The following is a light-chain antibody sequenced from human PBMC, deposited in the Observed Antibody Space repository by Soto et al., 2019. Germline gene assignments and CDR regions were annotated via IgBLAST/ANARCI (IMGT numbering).Light chain of an antibody. CDR1: QSVTSRY. CDR3: QQYGSSGGIT. CDR2: AAS. J-gene: IGKJ5*01. Sequence: EIVMTQSPATLSVSTGERATLSCRAIQSVTSRYLAWYQQKPGQAPRLLIYAASSRATGIPDRFSGSGSGTDFTLTITRLEPEDSAMYYCQQYGSSGGITFGHGTRLEI. V-gene: IGKV3-20*01.